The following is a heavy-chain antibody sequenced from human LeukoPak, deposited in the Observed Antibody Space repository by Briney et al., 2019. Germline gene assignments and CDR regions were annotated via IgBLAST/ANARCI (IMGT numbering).Heavy chain of an antibody. Sequence: GGSLRLPCAAWVLSYSSFAMRGVPQCRARGLECVTSIRGNCETFYADSVKGRFTLSSDSSRNTVYFQLNNLRVEDTAIYYCAKASWVSSTDAVRWGQGTLVTVSS. D-gene: IGHD3-16*01. CDR1: VLSYSSFA. CDR2: IRGNCET. J-gene: IGHJ4*02. V-gene: IGHV3-23*01. CDR3: AKASWVSSTDAVR.